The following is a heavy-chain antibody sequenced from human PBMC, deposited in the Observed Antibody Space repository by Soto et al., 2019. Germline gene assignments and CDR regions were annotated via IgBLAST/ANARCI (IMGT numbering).Heavy chain of an antibody. Sequence: GGSLRLSCAASGFTFSGSAMHWVRQASGKGLEWVGRIRSKANSYATAYAASVKGRFTISRDDSKNTAYLQMNSLKTEDTAVYYCTRTNYGGNSYYCGMDVWGQGTTVTVSS. J-gene: IGHJ6*02. CDR3: TRTNYGGNSYYCGMDV. V-gene: IGHV3-73*01. D-gene: IGHD4-17*01. CDR2: IRSKANSYAT. CDR1: GFTFSGSA.